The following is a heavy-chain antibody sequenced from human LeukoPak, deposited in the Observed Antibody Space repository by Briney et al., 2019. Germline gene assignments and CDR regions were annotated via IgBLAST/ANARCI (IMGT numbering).Heavy chain of an antibody. CDR3: AREVRGYYFDY. Sequence: PGGSLRLSCAASGFIVSSNYMSWVRQAPGKGLEWVSVISSGGNTYYADSVKGRFTISRDNSKNTVFLQMNSLRAEDTAVHYCAREVRGYYFDYWGQGTLVTVSS. CDR1: GFIVSSNY. V-gene: IGHV3-53*01. D-gene: IGHD3-22*01. CDR2: ISSGGNT. J-gene: IGHJ4*02.